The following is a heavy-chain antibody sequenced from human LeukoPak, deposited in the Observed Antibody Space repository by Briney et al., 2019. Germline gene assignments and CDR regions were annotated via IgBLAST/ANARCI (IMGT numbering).Heavy chain of an antibody. CDR1: GGTFSSYA. Sequence: ASVKDSCKASGGTFSSYAISWVRQAPGQGLEWMGRIIPILGIANYAQKFQGRVTITADKSTSTAYMELSSLRSEDTAVYYCARVFGDIVATIGNNWFDPWGQGTLVTVSS. V-gene: IGHV1-69*04. CDR2: IIPILGIA. CDR3: ARVFGDIVATIGNNWFDP. J-gene: IGHJ5*02. D-gene: IGHD5-12*01.